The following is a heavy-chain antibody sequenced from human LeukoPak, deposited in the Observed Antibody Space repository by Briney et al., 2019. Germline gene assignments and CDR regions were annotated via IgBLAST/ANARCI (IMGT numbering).Heavy chain of an antibody. J-gene: IGHJ5*02. CDR3: ARDGFRYFGSGSYYVGSWFDP. D-gene: IGHD3-10*01. CDR1: GYTFTNYG. V-gene: IGHV1-18*01. CDR2: ISVYNGNT. Sequence: ASVKVSCKASGYTFTNYGISWVRPAPGQGLEWMGWISVYNGNTNYAQKFQGRVTMTPDTSTSTAYMELRSLRSDDTAVYYCARDGFRYFGSGSYYVGSWFDPWGQGTLVTVSS.